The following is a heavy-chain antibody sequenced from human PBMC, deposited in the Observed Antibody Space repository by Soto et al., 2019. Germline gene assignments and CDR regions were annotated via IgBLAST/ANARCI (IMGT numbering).Heavy chain of an antibody. V-gene: IGHV1-8*01. CDR1: GYTFTSYD. Sequence: ASVKVSCKASGYTFTSYDINWVRQATGQGLEWMGWMNPNSGNTGYAQKFQGRVTMTRNTSISTAYMELSSLRSEDTAVYYCARGPHPHDYGVDDAFDIWGQGTMVTVS. D-gene: IGHD4-17*01. CDR2: MNPNSGNT. J-gene: IGHJ3*02. CDR3: ARGPHPHDYGVDDAFDI.